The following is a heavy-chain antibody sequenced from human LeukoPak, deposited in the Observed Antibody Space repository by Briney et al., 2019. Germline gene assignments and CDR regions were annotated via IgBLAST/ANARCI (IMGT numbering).Heavy chain of an antibody. CDR1: GYTFTSYG. J-gene: IGHJ6*03. Sequence: GESLKISCKASGYTFTSYGISWVRQAPGQGLEWMGWISAYNGNTNYAQKLQGRVTMTTDTSTGTAYMELRSLRSDDTAVYYCARGSGEQWLYYYYYMDVWGKGTTVTVSS. CDR3: ARGSGEQWLYYYYYMDV. CDR2: ISAYNGNT. V-gene: IGHV1-18*01. D-gene: IGHD6-19*01.